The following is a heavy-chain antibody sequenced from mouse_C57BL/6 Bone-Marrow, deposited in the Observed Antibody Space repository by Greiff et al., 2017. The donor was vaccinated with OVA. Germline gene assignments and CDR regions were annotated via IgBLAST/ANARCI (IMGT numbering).Heavy chain of an antibody. V-gene: IGHV2-2*01. CDR3: ARKWLLLYFDY. D-gene: IGHD2-3*01. CDR1: GFSLTSYG. Sequence: VQLVESGPGLVQPSQSLSITCTVSGFSLTSYGVHWVRQSPGKGLEWLGVIWSGGSTDYNAAFISRLSISKDNSKSQVFFKMNSLQADDTAIYYCARKWLLLYFDYWGQGTTLTVSS. J-gene: IGHJ2*01. CDR2: IWSGGST.